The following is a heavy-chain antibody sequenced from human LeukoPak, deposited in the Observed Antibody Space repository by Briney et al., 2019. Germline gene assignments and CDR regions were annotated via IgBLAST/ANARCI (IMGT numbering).Heavy chain of an antibody. CDR2: FYYDGRT. Sequence: SETLSLTCTVSGGSITGSTYYWGWFRQPPGKGLEWIGSFYYDGRTYYSPSLKSRLTVSGDTTKNHFSLKLSSVTAADTAVYYCARRAGDWAVNWIDPWGQGTLVTVSS. D-gene: IGHD2-21*02. CDR1: GGSITGSTYY. V-gene: IGHV4-39*02. J-gene: IGHJ5*02. CDR3: ARRAGDWAVNWIDP.